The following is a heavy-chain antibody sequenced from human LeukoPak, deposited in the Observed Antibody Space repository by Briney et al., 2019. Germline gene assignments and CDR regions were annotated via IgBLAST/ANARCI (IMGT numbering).Heavy chain of an antibody. V-gene: IGHV1-46*01. D-gene: IGHD1-26*01. J-gene: IGHJ4*02. CDR2: INPSGGST. CDR3: ATEEVGATRFYN. CDR1: GYTFTSYY. Sequence: ASVKVSCKASGYTFTSYYMHWVRQAPGQGLEWMGIINPSGGSTSYAQKFQGRVTMTRDTSTSTVYMELSSLRSEDAAVYYCATEEVGATRFYNWGQGTLVTVSS.